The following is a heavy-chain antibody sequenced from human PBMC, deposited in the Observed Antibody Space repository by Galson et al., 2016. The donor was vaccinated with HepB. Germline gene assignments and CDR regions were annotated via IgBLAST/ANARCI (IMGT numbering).Heavy chain of an antibody. D-gene: IGHD2-2*01. V-gene: IGHV3-21*01. Sequence: SLRLSCAASGFTSGSFSMTWVRQAPGTGLEWVSSIGSSRSHIYYADSVKGRFTIARDIAKNSLHLQMNSLRAEDTAVYYCARRICTSTGCSSMDVWGQGTTVTVSS. CDR1: GFTSGSFS. CDR2: IGSSRSHI. CDR3: ARRICTSTGCSSMDV. J-gene: IGHJ6*02.